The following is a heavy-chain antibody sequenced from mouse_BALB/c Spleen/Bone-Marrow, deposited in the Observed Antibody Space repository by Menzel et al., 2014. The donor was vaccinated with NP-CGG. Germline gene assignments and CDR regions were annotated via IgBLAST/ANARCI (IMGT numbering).Heavy chain of an antibody. D-gene: IGHD2-2*01. V-gene: IGHV5-12-2*01. CDR3: TRDGYDVGGAMDY. J-gene: IGHJ4*01. Sequence: EVKVVESGGGLVQPGGSLKLSCAASGFTFSSYTMSWVRQTPEKRLGWVTYISNGGVSTYYADAVKGRFTISRDNAKNTLYLQMSSLKSEDTAMYYCTRDGYDVGGAMDYWGQGTSVTVSS. CDR1: GFTFSSYT. CDR2: ISNGGVST.